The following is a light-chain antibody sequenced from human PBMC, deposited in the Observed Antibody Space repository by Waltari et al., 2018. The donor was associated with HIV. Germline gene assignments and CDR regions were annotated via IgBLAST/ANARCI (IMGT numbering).Light chain of an antibody. J-gene: IGKJ1*01. V-gene: IGKV1-5*03. Sequence: DIQMTQSPSTLSTSVGDRITITCRASQSIDTWLAWYQQKPGKAPKLLVYKTSRLQSWVPSRFSGSGSGTEFTLTISSLQPDDFATYYCQHYNTSSPWTFGQGTRVDI. CDR2: KTS. CDR1: QSIDTW. CDR3: QHYNTSSPWT.